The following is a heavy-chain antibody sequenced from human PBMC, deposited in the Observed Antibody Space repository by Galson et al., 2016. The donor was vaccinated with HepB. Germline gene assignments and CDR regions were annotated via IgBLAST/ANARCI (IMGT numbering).Heavy chain of an antibody. CDR3: ARDGGAYNFDY. J-gene: IGHJ4*03. CDR2: IKSDESWK. Sequence: SLRLSCAASGFTFSSYWMHWVRQAPGKGLVWVSRIKSDESWKNYADSVKGRFTISRDNAKNTLYLQMNSLRAEDTAVYYCARDGGAYNFDYWGQGTTVTVSS. CDR1: GFTFSSYW. V-gene: IGHV3-74*01. D-gene: IGHD5-24*01.